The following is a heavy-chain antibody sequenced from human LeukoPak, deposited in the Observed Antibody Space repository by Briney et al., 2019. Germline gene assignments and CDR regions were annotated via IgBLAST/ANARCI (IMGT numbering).Heavy chain of an antibody. CDR1: GYSISSGYY. D-gene: IGHD1-7*01. V-gene: IGHV4-38-2*02. Sequence: SETLSLTCTVSGYSISSGYYWGWIRQPPGKGLEWIGSIYHSGRTFYNPSLKSRVTISVDTSKNQFSLKLSSVTAADTAVYYCARLRRNWNYGWFDPWGQGTLVTVSS. CDR2: IYHSGRT. J-gene: IGHJ5*02. CDR3: ARLRRNWNYGWFDP.